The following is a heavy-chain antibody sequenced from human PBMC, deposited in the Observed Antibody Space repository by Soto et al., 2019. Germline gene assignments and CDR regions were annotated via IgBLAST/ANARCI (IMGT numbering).Heavy chain of an antibody. CDR3: AKDSSAYDWFTTPNPVPRVSDY. CDR2: ISYDGGDK. Sequence: GGSLRLSCGASGFTFSAYGIHWVRQAPGKGLEWVALISYDGGDKYYADSVKGRFTISRDNSKNTLYLQMNSLRAEDTAVYYCAKDSSAYDWFTTPNPVPRVSDYWGQGTLVTVSS. CDR1: GFTFSAYG. J-gene: IGHJ4*02. D-gene: IGHD5-12*01. V-gene: IGHV3-30*18.